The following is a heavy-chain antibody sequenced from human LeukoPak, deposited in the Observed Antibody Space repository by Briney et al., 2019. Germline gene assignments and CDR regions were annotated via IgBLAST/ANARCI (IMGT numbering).Heavy chain of an antibody. CDR3: ARTHTRFAALTSTGY. CDR2: ISAYNGNT. Sequence: GASVKVSCKASGGTFSSYAISWVRQAPGQGLEWMGWISAYNGNTNYAQKLQGRVTMTTDTSTSTAYMELRSLRSDDTAVYYCARTHTRFAALTSTGYWGQGTLVTVSS. D-gene: IGHD6-6*01. V-gene: IGHV1-18*01. J-gene: IGHJ4*02. CDR1: GGTFSSYA.